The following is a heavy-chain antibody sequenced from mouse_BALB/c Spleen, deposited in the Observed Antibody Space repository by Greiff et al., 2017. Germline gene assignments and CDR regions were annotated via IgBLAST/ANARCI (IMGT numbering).Heavy chain of an antibody. CDR1: GFTFSSYT. V-gene: IGHV5-6-4*01. CDR3: TPLPPDY. J-gene: IGHJ2*01. Sequence: EVQLKESGGGLVKPGGSLKLSCAASGFTFSSYTMSWVRQTPEKRLEWVATISSGGSYTYYPDSVKGRFTISRDNAKNTLYLQMSSLKSEDTAMYYCTPLPPDYWGQGTTLTVSS. CDR2: ISSGGSYT.